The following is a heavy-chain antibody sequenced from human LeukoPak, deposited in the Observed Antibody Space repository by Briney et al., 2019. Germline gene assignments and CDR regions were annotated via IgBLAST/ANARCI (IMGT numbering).Heavy chain of an antibody. CDR1: GGTFSSYA. D-gene: IGHD6-19*01. V-gene: IGHV1-69*13. J-gene: IGHJ5*02. CDR2: IIPIFGTA. CDR3: ARRLGAVAGGRYKWFDP. Sequence: ASVNVSCKASGGTFSSYAISWVRQAPGQGLEWMGGIIPIFGTANYAQKFQGRVTITADESTSTAYMELSSLRSEDTAVYYCARRLGAVAGGRYKWFDPWGQGTLVTVSS.